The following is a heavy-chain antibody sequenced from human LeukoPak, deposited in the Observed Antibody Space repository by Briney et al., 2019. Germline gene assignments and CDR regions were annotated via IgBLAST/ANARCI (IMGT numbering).Heavy chain of an antibody. J-gene: IGHJ4*02. CDR1: GGTFSSYA. CDR3: ARGPPPSIHCSGGSCYFDY. V-gene: IGHV1-69*04. D-gene: IGHD2-15*01. CDR2: IIPFLGIA. Sequence: SVKVSCKASGGTFSSYAISWVRQAPGQGLEWMGRIIPFLGIANYAQKFQGRVTITADKSASTAYMELSSLRSEDTAVYYCARGPPPSIHCSGGSCYFDYWGQGTLVTVSS.